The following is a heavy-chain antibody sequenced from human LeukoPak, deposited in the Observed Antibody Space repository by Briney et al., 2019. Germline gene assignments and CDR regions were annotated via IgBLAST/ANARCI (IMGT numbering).Heavy chain of an antibody. CDR1: DDSSSSYY. V-gene: IGHV4-4*07. CDR2: IYTSGST. CDR3: ARHNRNWYFDY. D-gene: IGHD1-14*01. Sequence: SETLSLTCTVSDDSSSSYYWSWIRQPAGKGLEWIGRIYTSGSTNYNPSLESRVTMSVDTSKNQFSLKLSAVTAADTAVYYCARHNRNWYFDYWGQGTLVTVSS. J-gene: IGHJ4*02.